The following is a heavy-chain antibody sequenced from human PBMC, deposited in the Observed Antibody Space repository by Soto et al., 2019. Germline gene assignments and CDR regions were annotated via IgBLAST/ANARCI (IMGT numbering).Heavy chain of an antibody. Sequence: SETLSLTCAVYGGSFSGDYWSWIRPPPGKGLEWIGEINHSGSTNYNPSLKSRVTISVDTSKNQFSLKLSSVTAADTAVYYCARGGGGAAAGSLGWFDPWGQGTLVTAPQ. CDR1: GGSFSGDY. V-gene: IGHV4-34*01. D-gene: IGHD6-13*01. J-gene: IGHJ5*02. CDR2: INHSGST. CDR3: ARGGGGAAAGSLGWFDP.